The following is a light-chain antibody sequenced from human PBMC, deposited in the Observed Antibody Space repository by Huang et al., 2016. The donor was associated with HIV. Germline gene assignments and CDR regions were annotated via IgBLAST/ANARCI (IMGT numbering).Light chain of an antibody. CDR1: QTVSTF. Sequence: IVLTQSPATLSLSQGDRATLSCRASQTVSTFLAWYQQKPGQAPKLLIYDASARDAGIPARFSGSGSGTEFTLTISSLEPEDFAVYYCQERNSWPLTFGHGTKVDIK. CDR2: DAS. V-gene: IGKV3-11*01. J-gene: IGKJ3*01. CDR3: QERNSWPLT.